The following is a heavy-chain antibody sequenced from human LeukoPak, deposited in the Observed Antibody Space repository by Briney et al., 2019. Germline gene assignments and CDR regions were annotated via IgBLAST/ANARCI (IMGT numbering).Heavy chain of an antibody. CDR2: INPNSGGT. D-gene: IGHD3-10*01. CDR3: ARAVLLWFGELSLDAFDI. Sequence: VASVKVSCKASGYTFTGYYMHWVRQAPGQGLEWMGWINPNSGGTNYAQKFQGRVTMTRDTSISTAYMELSRLRSDDTAVYYCARAVLLWFGELSLDAFDIWGQGTMVTVSS. CDR1: GYTFTGYY. J-gene: IGHJ3*02. V-gene: IGHV1-2*02.